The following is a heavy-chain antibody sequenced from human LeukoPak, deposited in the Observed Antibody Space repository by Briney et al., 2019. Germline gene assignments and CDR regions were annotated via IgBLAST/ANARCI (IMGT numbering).Heavy chain of an antibody. CDR3: ARVGWEYYYDSSGAPLDY. CDR1: GFTFSSYA. CDR2: ISYDGSNK. V-gene: IGHV3-30*04. Sequence: PGGSLRLSCAASGFTFSSYAMHWVRQAPGKGLEWVAVISYDGSNKYYADSVKGRFTISRDNSKNTLYLQMNSLRAEDTAVYYCARVGWEYYYDSSGAPLDYWGQGTLVTVSS. D-gene: IGHD3-22*01. J-gene: IGHJ4*02.